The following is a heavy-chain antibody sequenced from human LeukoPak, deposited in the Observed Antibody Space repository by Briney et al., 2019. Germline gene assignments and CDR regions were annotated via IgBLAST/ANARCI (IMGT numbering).Heavy chain of an antibody. V-gene: IGHV3-48*01. CDR3: AKLPDYYDSSGFSYDY. CDR1: GFTFSTYS. CDR2: ISSSGTI. Sequence: GGSLRLSCAASGFTFSTYSMNWVRQAPGKGLEYVSYISSSGTIYYTDSVKGRFTSSRDNAKNTLYLQMNSLRAEGTAIYYCAKLPDYYDSSGFSYDYWGQGTLVTVSS. J-gene: IGHJ4*02. D-gene: IGHD3-22*01.